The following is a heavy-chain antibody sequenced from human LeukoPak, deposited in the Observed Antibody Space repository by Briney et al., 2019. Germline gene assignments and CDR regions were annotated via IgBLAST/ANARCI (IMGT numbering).Heavy chain of an antibody. CDR2: IYSSGST. V-gene: IGHV4-4*07. D-gene: IGHD6-13*01. Sequence: PSETLSLTCIVSGGSISSYYWSWIRQPAGKGLEWIGRIYSSGSTNYNPSLKSRVTISVDTSKNQFSLKLSFVTAADTAVYYCARYSSSWTDASDIWGQGTMVTVSS. J-gene: IGHJ3*02. CDR1: GGSISSYY. CDR3: ARYSSSWTDASDI.